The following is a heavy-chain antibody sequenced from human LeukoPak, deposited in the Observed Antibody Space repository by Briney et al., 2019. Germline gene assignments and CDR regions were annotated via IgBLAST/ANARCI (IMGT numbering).Heavy chain of an antibody. Sequence: GGSLRLSCAASGFTFSSYSMNWVRQAPGKGLEWVSYISSSSSTIYYADSVKGRFTISRDNAKNSLYLQMNSLRAEDTAVYYCARGEHSGTSPPFDYWGQGTLVTVS. D-gene: IGHD1-7*01. CDR1: GFTFSSYS. CDR3: ARGEHSGTSPPFDY. V-gene: IGHV3-48*04. J-gene: IGHJ4*02. CDR2: ISSSSSTI.